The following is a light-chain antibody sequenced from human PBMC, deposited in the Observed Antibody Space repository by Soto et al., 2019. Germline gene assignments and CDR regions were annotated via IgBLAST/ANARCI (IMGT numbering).Light chain of an antibody. J-gene: IGKJ2*01. Sequence: DIQMTQSPSSLSASVGDRVTITCRASQSISSYLNWYQQKPGKAPTLLIYAASSLQSGFPSRFSGSGSGTDFTLTISSLQPEDFATYCCQQSYRPFFTFGQGTKLEIK. CDR3: QQSYRPFFT. CDR1: QSISSY. CDR2: AAS. V-gene: IGKV1-39*01.